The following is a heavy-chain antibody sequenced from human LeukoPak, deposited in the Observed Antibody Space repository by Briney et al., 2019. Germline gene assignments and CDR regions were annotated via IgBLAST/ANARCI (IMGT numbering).Heavy chain of an antibody. CDR3: ASRTLYGSGRSYFDY. D-gene: IGHD3-10*01. CDR1: GGSISSGGYS. J-gene: IGHJ4*02. Sequence: SQTLSLTCAVSGGSISSGGYSWSWIRQPPGKGLEWIGYIYQSGSIYYNPSLKSRVTISVDRSKNQFSLKLSSVTAADTAVYYCASRTLYGSGRSYFDYWGQGTLVTVSS. CDR2: IYQSGSI. V-gene: IGHV4-30-2*01.